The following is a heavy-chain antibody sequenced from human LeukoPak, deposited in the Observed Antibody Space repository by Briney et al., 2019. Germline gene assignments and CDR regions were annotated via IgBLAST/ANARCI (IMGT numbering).Heavy chain of an antibody. J-gene: IGHJ4*02. D-gene: IGHD5-18*01. V-gene: IGHV3-30-3*01. Sequence: GGSLRLSCAASGFPFNSYALHWVRQAPGKGLEWVAVISFDGSKKYNADSVKGRFTISRDNSKNTLSLQMTSLSNEDTAVYYCAGAVALYSSADSWGQGTLVTVSS. CDR3: AGAVALYSSADS. CDR1: GFPFNSYA. CDR2: ISFDGSKK.